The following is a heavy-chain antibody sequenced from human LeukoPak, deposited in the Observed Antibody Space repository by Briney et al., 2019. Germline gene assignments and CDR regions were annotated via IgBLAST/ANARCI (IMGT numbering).Heavy chain of an antibody. CDR3: ARTFMGATVFRDAFDI. CDR1: GFTFRSYS. D-gene: IGHD1-26*01. J-gene: IGHJ3*02. Sequence: GGSLRLSCATSGFTFRSYSMNWVRQAPGKGLEWVSSISPSSSSMSYADSLKGRFTVSRDNAKNSLYLQMNSLRAEDTAVYYCARTFMGATVFRDAFDIWGRGTMVTVSS. V-gene: IGHV3-21*01. CDR2: ISPSSSSM.